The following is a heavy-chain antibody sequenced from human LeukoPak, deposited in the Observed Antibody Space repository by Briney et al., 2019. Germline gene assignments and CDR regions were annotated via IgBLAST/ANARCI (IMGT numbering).Heavy chain of an antibody. CDR1: GGSISSYY. CDR3: SRLGNSSTWRYNWFDP. V-gene: IGHV4-59*04. CDR2: IFYSGST. J-gene: IGHJ5*02. D-gene: IGHD6-13*01. Sequence: SETLSLTCTVSGGSISSYYWSWIRQPPGKGLEWIGSIFYSGSTYYNPSLKSRVTISVDTSENQFSLKLSSVTAADTAVYYCSRLGNSSTWRYNWFDPWGQGTLVTVSS.